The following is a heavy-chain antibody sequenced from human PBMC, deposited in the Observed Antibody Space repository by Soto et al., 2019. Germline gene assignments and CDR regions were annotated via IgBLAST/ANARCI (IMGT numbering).Heavy chain of an antibody. J-gene: IGHJ4*02. Sequence: SVKVSCKASGGTFSSYAISWVRQAPGQGLEWMGGIIPIFGTANYAQKFQGRVTITADKSTSTAYMELSSLRSEDTAMYYCARQIYDSDSGPNFQYYFDSWGQGTLVTVSS. CDR3: ARQIYDSDSGPNFQYYFDS. CDR2: IIPIFGTA. V-gene: IGHV1-69*06. D-gene: IGHD3-22*01. CDR1: GGTFSSYA.